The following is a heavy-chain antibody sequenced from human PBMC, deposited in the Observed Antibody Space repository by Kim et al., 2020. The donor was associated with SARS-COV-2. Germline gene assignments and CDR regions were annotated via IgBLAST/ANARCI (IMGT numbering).Heavy chain of an antibody. CDR3: ASHAEYSSSYVDY. CDR2: IYYSGST. Sequence: SETLSLTCTVSGGSISSSSYYWGWIRQPPGKGLEWIGSIYYSGSTYYNPSLKSRVTISVDTSKNQFSLKLSSVTAADTAVYYCASHAEYSSSYVDYWGQGTLVTVSS. D-gene: IGHD6-6*01. CDR1: GGSISSSSYY. J-gene: IGHJ4*02. V-gene: IGHV4-39*01.